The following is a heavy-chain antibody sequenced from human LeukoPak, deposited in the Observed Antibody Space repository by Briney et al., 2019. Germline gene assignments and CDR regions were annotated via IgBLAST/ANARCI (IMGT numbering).Heavy chain of an antibody. V-gene: IGHV4-39*01. D-gene: IGHD3-10*01. CDR1: GGSISSRSYY. CDR2: IYYSGST. J-gene: IGHJ6*03. Sequence: SETLSLTCTVSGGSISSRSYYWGWIRQPPGKGLEWIGSIYYSGSTYYNPSLKSRVTISVDTSKNQFSLKLSSVTAADTAVYYCAKGGVLLWFGELGYMDVWGKGTTVTISS. CDR3: AKGGVLLWFGELGYMDV.